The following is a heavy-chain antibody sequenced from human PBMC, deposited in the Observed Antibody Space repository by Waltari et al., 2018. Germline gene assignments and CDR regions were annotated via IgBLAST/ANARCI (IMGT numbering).Heavy chain of an antibody. CDR1: GYTFISDY. D-gene: IGHD6-13*01. V-gene: IGHV1-46*01. Sequence: QVQLVQSGAEVKKPGASVKLSCKASGYTFISDYMHWVRQAPGQRPEWMAIFNPADGSGYNAQQFQGRVSMTRDTSTDTVYMELSSLRSEDTAVYYCARGAPIAAATKYYFEYWGQGTLVTVSS. CDR3: ARGAPIAAATKYYFEY. CDR2: FNPADGSG. J-gene: IGHJ4*02.